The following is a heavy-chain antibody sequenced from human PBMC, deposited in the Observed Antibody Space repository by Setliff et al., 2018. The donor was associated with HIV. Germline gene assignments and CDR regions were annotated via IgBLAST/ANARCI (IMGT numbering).Heavy chain of an antibody. CDR3: ARGFCSGGFCHPNFYHYMDV. CDR2: IYSSGTK. J-gene: IGHJ6*03. V-gene: IGHV4-31*02. CDR1: GVTSGDYY. D-gene: IGHD2-15*01. Sequence: SETLSLTCTFSGVTSGDYYWTWIRQHPVKGLEWIGYIYSSGTKYYNPSLKSRLAISLDTSKNQFSLNLKSVTAADAAVYYCARGFCSGGFCHPNFYHYMDVWGKGTTVPVSS.